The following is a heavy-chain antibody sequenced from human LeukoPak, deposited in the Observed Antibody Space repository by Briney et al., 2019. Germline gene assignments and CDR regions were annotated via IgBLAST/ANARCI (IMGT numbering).Heavy chain of an antibody. Sequence: PGGSLRLSCAASGFTFSAYWMHWVRQAPGKGLVWVSRVKYDGSTTTYADSVKGRFTISRDNAKNILYLQMNSLRVEETAVYYCARCLEWLLFDYWGQGTLVTVSS. CDR2: VKYDGSTT. V-gene: IGHV3-74*01. CDR3: ARCLEWLLFDY. D-gene: IGHD3-3*01. J-gene: IGHJ4*02. CDR1: GFTFSAYW.